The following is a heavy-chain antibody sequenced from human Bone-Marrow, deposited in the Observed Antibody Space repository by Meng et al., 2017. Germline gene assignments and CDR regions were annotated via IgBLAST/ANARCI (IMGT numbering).Heavy chain of an antibody. D-gene: IGHD2-15*01. CDR3: ARGRASCSSGGCSLGWFDP. Sequence: AQVPESGPGLVKSAQSLSLPCSFSGGSINSAGYYWSWIRQHPGKGLEWIGYIYYTENTYYNPSLKSPMTISLDKSKNQFSLKLNSVTVADTAVYYCARGRASCSSGGCSLGWFDPWGQGTLVTVSS. V-gene: IGHV4-31*01. J-gene: IGHJ5*02. CDR1: GGSINSAGYY. CDR2: IYYTENT.